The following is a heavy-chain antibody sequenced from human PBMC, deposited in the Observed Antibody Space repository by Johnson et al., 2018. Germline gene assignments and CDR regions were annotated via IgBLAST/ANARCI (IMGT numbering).Heavy chain of an antibody. CDR3: AKDMGTSLRYYYYYGMDV. CDR1: GFTFDDYT. Sequence: VQLVQSGGVVVQPGGSLRLSCAASGFTFDDYTMHWVRQAPGKGLEWVSLLSWDGGSTYYADSVKGRFPISRDNSKNSLYLQMNSLRAEDTALYYCAKDMGTSLRYYYYYGMDVWGQGTTVTVSS. D-gene: IGHD7-27*01. J-gene: IGHJ6*02. CDR2: LSWDGGST. V-gene: IGHV3-43*01.